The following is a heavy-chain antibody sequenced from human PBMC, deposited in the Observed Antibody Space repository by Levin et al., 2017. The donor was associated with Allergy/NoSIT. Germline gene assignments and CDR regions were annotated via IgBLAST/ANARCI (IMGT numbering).Heavy chain of an antibody. CDR2: ISGSGGST. CDR3: AKDMLLWFGEFYRGGYFDY. V-gene: IGHV3-23*01. J-gene: IGHJ4*02. CDR1: GFTFSSYA. Sequence: PGESLKISCAASGFTFSSYAMSWVRQAPGKGLEWVSAISGSGGSTYYADSVKGRFTISRDNSKNTLYLQMNSLRAEDTAVYYCAKDMLLWFGEFYRGGYFDYWGQGTLVTVSS. D-gene: IGHD3-10*01.